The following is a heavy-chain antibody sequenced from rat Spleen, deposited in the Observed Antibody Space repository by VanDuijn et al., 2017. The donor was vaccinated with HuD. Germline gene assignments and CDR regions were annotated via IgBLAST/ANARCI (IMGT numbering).Heavy chain of an antibody. CDR1: GFTFSDYY. J-gene: IGHJ1*01. D-gene: IGHD1-1*01. CDR2: ISYDGSST. V-gene: IGHV5-29*01. CDR3: ARHLSTVVEAWYFDF. Sequence: EVQLVESDGGLVQPGRSLNLSCAASGFTFSDYYMAWVRQAPTKGLEWVATISYDGSSTYYRDSVKGRFTISRDNAKSTLYLQMDSLRSEDTATYYCARHLSTVVEAWYFDFWGPGTMVTVSS.